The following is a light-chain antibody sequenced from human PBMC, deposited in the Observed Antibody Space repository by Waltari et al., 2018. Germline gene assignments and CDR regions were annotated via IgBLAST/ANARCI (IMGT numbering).Light chain of an antibody. Sequence: QSALTQHPSASGSPGQSVTISCTGTSTDVGGYNYVSWYQQHPGKAPKLMIFEFNKRPAGVPDRCASSKSGNTASLTVSGLQAEDEADYYCNSYAGSYNLVFGGGTKLTVL. CDR1: STDVGGYNY. CDR3: NSYAGSYNLV. CDR2: EFN. V-gene: IGLV2-8*01. J-gene: IGLJ3*02.